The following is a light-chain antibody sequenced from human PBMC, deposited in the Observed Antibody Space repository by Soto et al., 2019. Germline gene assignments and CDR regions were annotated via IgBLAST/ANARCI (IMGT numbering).Light chain of an antibody. CDR2: RNN. Sequence: QSVLTQPPSASGTPGQRVTISCSGSSSNIGSNYVYWYQQLPGTAPKLLIYRNNQRPSGVPDRFSGSKSGTSASLAISGLRSEDEADYYCAACDDSLSAHVVFGGGTKLTVL. V-gene: IGLV1-47*01. J-gene: IGLJ2*01. CDR3: AACDDSLSAHVV. CDR1: SSNIGSNY.